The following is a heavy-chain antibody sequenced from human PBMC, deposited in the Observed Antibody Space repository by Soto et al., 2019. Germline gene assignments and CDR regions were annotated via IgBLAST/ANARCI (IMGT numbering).Heavy chain of an antibody. J-gene: IGHJ6*02. CDR2: IDPSDSYT. V-gene: IGHV5-10-1*01. D-gene: IGHD2-15*01. CDR1: GYSFTSYW. CDR3: AGTPHYCSGCSCFTYYGMDA. Sequence: PGESLKISCKGSGYSFTSYWISWVRQMPGKGLEWMGRIDPSDSYTNYSPSFQGHVTISADKSISTAYLQWSSLKASDTAMYYCAGTPHYCSGCSCFTYYGMDAWGQGTTVTVSS.